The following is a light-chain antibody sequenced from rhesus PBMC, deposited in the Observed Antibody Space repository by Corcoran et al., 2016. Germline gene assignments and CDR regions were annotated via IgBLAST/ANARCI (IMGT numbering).Light chain of an antibody. CDR1: QSLLHTNGYTY. J-gene: IGKJ3*01. V-gene: IGKV2-78*01. Sequence: DIVMTQTPLSLSVAPGEPASISCRSSQSLLHTNGYTYLHWYLQKPGQSPQILIYEVSNRASGVPDRFSGSGSGTDFSLKISRVDAEDVGVYYCEQTLQSPFTFGPGTKLDIK. CDR3: EQTLQSPFT. CDR2: EVS.